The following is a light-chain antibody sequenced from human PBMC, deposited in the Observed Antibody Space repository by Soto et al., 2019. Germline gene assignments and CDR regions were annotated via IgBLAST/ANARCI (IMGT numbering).Light chain of an antibody. CDR3: SSYTSYSPWV. V-gene: IGLV2-14*01. J-gene: IGLJ1*01. Sequence: QSVLTQPASVSGSPGQSITISCTGTSSDVGGYNYVSWYQQHPGKAPKLMIYDVSNRPSGVSNRFSGSKSGNTASLTISGRQAEDEADYYCSSYTSYSPWVFGTGTKLTVL. CDR2: DVS. CDR1: SSDVGGYNY.